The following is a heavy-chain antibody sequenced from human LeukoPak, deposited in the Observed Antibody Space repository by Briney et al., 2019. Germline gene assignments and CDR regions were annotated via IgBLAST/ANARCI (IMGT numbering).Heavy chain of an antibody. CDR3: AKDHEQWLAYFDY. D-gene: IGHD6-19*01. CDR2: ISGSGGTT. J-gene: IGHJ4*02. Sequence: GGSLRLSCAASGFIFSSYAMSWVRQAPGKGLTWVSGISGSGGTTYYADSVKGRFTISRDNSKSTLYLQINSLRAGDTAIYYCAKDHEQWLAYFDYWGQGTLVTVSS. V-gene: IGHV3-23*01. CDR1: GFIFSSYA.